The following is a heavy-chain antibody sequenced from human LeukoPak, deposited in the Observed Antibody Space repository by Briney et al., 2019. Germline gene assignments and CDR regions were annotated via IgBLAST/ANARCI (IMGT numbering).Heavy chain of an antibody. Sequence: SVKVSCKASGGTFNNYAISWVRQAPGQGLEWMGRIIPIFGTADYAQKFQGRVTVTTDESTSTAYMELSRLRSEDTAVCYCARSGSYPNYYFDNRGQGTLVTVSS. V-gene: IGHV1-69*05. D-gene: IGHD1-26*01. CDR2: IIPIFGTA. CDR1: GGTFNNYA. CDR3: ARSGSYPNYYFDN. J-gene: IGHJ4*02.